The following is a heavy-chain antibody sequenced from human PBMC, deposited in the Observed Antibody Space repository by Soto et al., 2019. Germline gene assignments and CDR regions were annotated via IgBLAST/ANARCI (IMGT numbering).Heavy chain of an antibody. CDR3: AKDNRQQLAKGGGVFDF. D-gene: IGHD6-13*01. J-gene: IGHJ4*02. CDR2: IKSKTDGGTT. Sequence: GGSLRLSCAASGFTFSNAWMSWVRQAPGKGLEWVGRIKSKTDGGTTDYAAPVKGRFTISRDDSKNTLYLQMNSLKTEDTAVYYCAKDNRQQLAKGGGVFDFWGQGTLVTVSS. V-gene: IGHV3-15*01. CDR1: GFTFSNAW.